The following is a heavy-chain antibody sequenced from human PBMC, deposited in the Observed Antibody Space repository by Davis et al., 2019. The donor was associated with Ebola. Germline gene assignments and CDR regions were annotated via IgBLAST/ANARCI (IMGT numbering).Heavy chain of an antibody. CDR2: ISGSGGNT. CDR3: ARDYYDFWSGYFDY. Sequence: GESLKISCAASGFTFSSYAMSWVRQAPGKGLEWVSAISGSGGNTYYANSVKGRFTISRDNSKNTLYLQMNSLRAEDTAVYYCARDYYDFWSGYFDYWGQGTLVTVSS. CDR1: GFTFSSYA. V-gene: IGHV3-23*01. D-gene: IGHD3-3*01. J-gene: IGHJ4*02.